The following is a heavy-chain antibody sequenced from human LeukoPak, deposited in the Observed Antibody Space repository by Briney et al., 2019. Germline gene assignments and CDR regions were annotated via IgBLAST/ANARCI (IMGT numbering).Heavy chain of an antibody. Sequence: PETLSLTCAVSGYSISSGYYWGWIRQPPGKGLEWIGSIYHSGSTYYNPSLKSRVTISVDTSKNQFSLKLSSVTAADTAVYYCARNVNKNMVPDVWGKGTTVTVSS. CDR2: IYHSGST. CDR1: GYSISSGYY. V-gene: IGHV4-38-2*01. CDR3: ARNVNKNMVPDV. D-gene: IGHD3-10*01. J-gene: IGHJ6*04.